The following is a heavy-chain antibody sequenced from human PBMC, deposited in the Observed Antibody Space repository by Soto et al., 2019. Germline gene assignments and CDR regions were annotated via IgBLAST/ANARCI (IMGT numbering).Heavy chain of an antibody. CDR3: ARRGRFCGGGGTCKAQQYFDL. Sequence: EEQLVQSGAEVKKPGESLVISCQGSGYSFSSYWIDWLRQMPGRGLEWMGVIYPSDSDTRYSPSFQGQVTISADKSISAAYLQWDTLRASDSATYYCARRGRFCGGGGTCKAQQYFDLWGQGTLVTVSS. V-gene: IGHV5-51*03. D-gene: IGHD2-15*01. CDR2: IYPSDSDT. J-gene: IGHJ1*01. CDR1: GYSFSSYW.